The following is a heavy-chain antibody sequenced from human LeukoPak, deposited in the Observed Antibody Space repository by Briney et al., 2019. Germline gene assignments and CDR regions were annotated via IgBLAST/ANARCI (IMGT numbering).Heavy chain of an antibody. CDR3: ARGGDYKNDY. Sequence: GSLRLSCAASGFTFSSYWMHWVRQTPGKGLVWVSRINGAGSSISYADSVKGRVTISRDNAKNTLYLQMNNLRAEDTAVYYCARGGDYKNDYWGQGTLVTVSS. V-gene: IGHV3-74*01. CDR2: INGAGSSI. D-gene: IGHD4-17*01. CDR1: GFTFSSYW. J-gene: IGHJ4*02.